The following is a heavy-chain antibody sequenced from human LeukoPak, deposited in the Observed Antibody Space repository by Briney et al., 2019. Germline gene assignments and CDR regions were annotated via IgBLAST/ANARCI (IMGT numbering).Heavy chain of an antibody. J-gene: IGHJ4*02. CDR2: INPNSGGT. Sequence: GASVKVSCKASGYTFTSYAMNWVRQAPGQGLEWMGWINPNSGGTNYAQKFQGWVTMTRDTSISTAYMELSRLRSDDTAVYYCAVVIRPVDYWGQGTLVTVSS. D-gene: IGHD3-22*01. CDR1: GYTFTSYA. V-gene: IGHV1-2*04. CDR3: AVVIRPVDY.